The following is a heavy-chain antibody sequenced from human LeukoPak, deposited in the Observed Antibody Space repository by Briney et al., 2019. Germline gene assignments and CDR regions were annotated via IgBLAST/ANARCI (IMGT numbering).Heavy chain of an antibody. V-gene: IGHV1-18*01. CDR2: ISAYNGNI. J-gene: IGHJ6*02. Sequence: ASVKLSCKASGYSFSSYGISWVREAPGQGLEWKGWISAYNGNITYAQKLQGRVTMTTDTSTSTAYMELRSLRSDDTAVYYCARHFRQKHIVVVTGIGVDYYYGMDVWGQGTTVTVSS. D-gene: IGHD2-21*02. CDR3: ARHFRQKHIVVVTGIGVDYYYGMDV. CDR1: GYSFSSYG.